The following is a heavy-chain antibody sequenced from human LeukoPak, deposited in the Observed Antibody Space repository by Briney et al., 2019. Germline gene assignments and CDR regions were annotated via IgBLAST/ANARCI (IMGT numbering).Heavy chain of an antibody. J-gene: IGHJ6*03. V-gene: IGHV4-59*01. CDR3: ASAGSGSYYKYYMDV. CDR1: GGSISSYY. D-gene: IGHD3-10*01. Sequence: SETLSLTCTVSGGSISSYYWSWIRQPPGKGLEWIGYIYYSGSTNYNPSLKSRVTISVDTSKNQFSLKLSSVTAADTAVYYCASAGSGSYYKYYMDVWGKGTTVTVSS. CDR2: IYYSGST.